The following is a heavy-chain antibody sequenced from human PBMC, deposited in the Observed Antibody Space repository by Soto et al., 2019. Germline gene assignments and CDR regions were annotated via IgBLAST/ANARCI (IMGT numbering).Heavy chain of an antibody. D-gene: IGHD2-2*01. CDR3: ARDAIVVDPDHYYYYMDV. J-gene: IGHJ6*03. CDR2: ISSSGSTI. Sequence: PGGSLRLSCAASGFTFSDYYMSWIRQAPGKGLEWVSYISSSGSTIYYADSVKGRFTISRDNAKNSLYLQMNSLRAEDTAVYYSARDAIVVDPDHYYYYMDVWGKGTTVTVSS. CDR1: GFTFSDYY. V-gene: IGHV3-11*01.